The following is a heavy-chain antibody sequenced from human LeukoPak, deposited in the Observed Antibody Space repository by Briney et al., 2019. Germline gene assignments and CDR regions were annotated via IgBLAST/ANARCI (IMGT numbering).Heavy chain of an antibody. CDR1: GGSFSGYY. CDR2: INHSGST. CDR3: ARGLGDSSGYYFDY. J-gene: IGHJ4*02. D-gene: IGHD3-22*01. Sequence: SETLSLTCADYGGSFSGYYWSWIRQPPGKGLEWIGEINHSGSTNYNPSLKSRVTISVDTSKNQFSLKLSSVTAADTAVYYCARGLGDSSGYYFDYWGQGTLVTVSS. V-gene: IGHV4-34*01.